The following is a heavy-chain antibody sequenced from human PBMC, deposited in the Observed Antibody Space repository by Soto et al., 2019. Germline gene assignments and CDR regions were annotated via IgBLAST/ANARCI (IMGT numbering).Heavy chain of an antibody. D-gene: IGHD2-15*01. CDR3: ARGDCVGGTCYSLAGSFYYYMDV. CDR1: GFTFSNYW. V-gene: IGHV3-74*02. J-gene: IGHJ6*03. Sequence: ESGGGLVQPGGSLRLSCAASGFTFSNYWMYWVRQAPGKGLEWVSRINSDGSVSSYADSVKGRLTISRDNVKNTLYLQMDSLRAEGTAAYFCARGDCVGGTCYSLAGSFYYYMDVWGKGTTVTVFS. CDR2: INSDGSVS.